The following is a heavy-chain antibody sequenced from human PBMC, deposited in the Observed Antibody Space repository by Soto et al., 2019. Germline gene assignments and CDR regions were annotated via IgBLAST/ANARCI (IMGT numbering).Heavy chain of an antibody. CDR2: IYPGYSDT. D-gene: IGHD4-17*01. V-gene: IGHV5-51*01. Sequence: PGESLKISRKSFGDSFTCYLTAWVRQMPGKGLERGGVIYPGYSDTRYSPSFRGHVTISADKSSNTACLQWESLRASDRAMYYCARLLSADYCCSMDVWGQGTMVTVSS. J-gene: IGHJ6*02. CDR3: ARLLSADYCCSMDV. CDR1: GDSFTCYL.